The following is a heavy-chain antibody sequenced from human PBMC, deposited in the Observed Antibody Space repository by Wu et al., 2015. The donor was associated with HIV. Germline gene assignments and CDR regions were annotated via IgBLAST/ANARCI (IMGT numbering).Heavy chain of an antibody. V-gene: IGHV1-46*01. Sequence: QVRLVQSGAEVAKPGASVKISCQASGYTFSSYFMHWVRQAPGQGLEWMGIINPIGDSTTYAQKFQGRVTLTRDTSTRTGYMELRRLRSDDAAVYYCAREDHIAVGGTIDHWGQGTLVTVSS. D-gene: IGHD6-19*01. J-gene: IGHJ4*02. CDR1: GYTFSSYF. CDR2: INPIGDST. CDR3: AREDHIAVGGTIDH.